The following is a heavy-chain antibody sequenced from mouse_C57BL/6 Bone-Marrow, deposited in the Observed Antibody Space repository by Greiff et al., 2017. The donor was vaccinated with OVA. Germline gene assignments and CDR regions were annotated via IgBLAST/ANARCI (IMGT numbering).Heavy chain of an antibody. Sequence: VKLVESGAELVRPGTSVKMSCKASGYTFTNYWIGWAKQRPGHGLEWIGDIYPGGGYTNYNEKFKGKATLTADKSSSTAYMQFSSLTSEDSAIYYCATNYGWAWFAYWGQGTLVTVSA. D-gene: IGHD1-1*01. CDR2: IYPGGGYT. CDR3: ATNYGWAWFAY. CDR1: GYTFTNYW. V-gene: IGHV1-63*01. J-gene: IGHJ3*01.